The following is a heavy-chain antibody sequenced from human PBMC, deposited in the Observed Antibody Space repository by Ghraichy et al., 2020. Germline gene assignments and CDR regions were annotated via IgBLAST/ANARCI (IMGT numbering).Heavy chain of an antibody. CDR2: INPNSGGT. V-gene: IGHV1-2*02. J-gene: IGHJ4*02. CDR1: GYTFTGFY. Sequence: VSCKASGYTFTGFYMHWVRQAPGQGLEWMGWINPNSGGTNYAQKFQGRVTMTRDTSISTAYMELSRLRSDDTAVYYCARFTGPSKGDYWGQGTLVTVSS. CDR3: ARFTGPSKGDY. D-gene: IGHD2-8*02.